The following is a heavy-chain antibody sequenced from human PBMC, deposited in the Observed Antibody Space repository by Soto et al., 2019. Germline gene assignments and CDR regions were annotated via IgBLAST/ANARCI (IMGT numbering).Heavy chain of an antibody. V-gene: IGHV3-13*01. CDR1: GFTFSSYD. Sequence: EVQLVESGGGLVQPGGSLRLSCAASGFTFSSYDMHWVRQATGKGLEWVSAIGTAGDTYYPGSVKGRFTISRENAKNSLYLQMNSLRAEDTAVYYCARQIGYCSGGSCYGAYYYYYYGMDVWGQGTTVTVSS. CDR2: IGTAGDT. D-gene: IGHD2-15*01. CDR3: ARQIGYCSGGSCYGAYYYYYYGMDV. J-gene: IGHJ6*02.